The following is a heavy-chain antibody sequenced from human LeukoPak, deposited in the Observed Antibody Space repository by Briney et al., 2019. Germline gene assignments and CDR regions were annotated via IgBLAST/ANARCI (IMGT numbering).Heavy chain of an antibody. J-gene: IGHJ6*03. CDR1: RFSPSNYA. D-gene: IGHD2-2*01. Sequence: GGAPILSREPSRFSPSNYAMSWVRQAPGKGLEWVSTISGIVEIIHYAHSAKGRFTVSTDNSKNTRYVQMNTLRDEDTPLYNSAKNGATSSYHYIVVWGKGTTVTVSS. CDR3: AKNGATSSYHYIVV. CDR2: ISGIVEII. V-gene: IGHV3-23*01.